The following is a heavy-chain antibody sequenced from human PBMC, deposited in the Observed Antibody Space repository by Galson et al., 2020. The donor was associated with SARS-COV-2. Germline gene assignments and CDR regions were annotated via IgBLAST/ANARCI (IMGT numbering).Heavy chain of an antibody. Sequence: GESLKISCKASGYNFITYWIAWVRQMPGKGLELMGIIYPGDSDTRYSPSLQGQVTISVDKSISTAYLQWSSLKASDTAVYYCARRGHGTTYYGMDVWGQGTTVTVSS. V-gene: IGHV5-51*01. CDR2: IYPGDSDT. CDR1: GYNFITYW. D-gene: IGHD1-7*01. CDR3: ARRGHGTTYYGMDV. J-gene: IGHJ6*02.